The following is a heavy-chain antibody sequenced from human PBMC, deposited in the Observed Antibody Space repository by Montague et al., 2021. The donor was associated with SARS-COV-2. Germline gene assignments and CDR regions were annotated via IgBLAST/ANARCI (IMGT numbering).Heavy chain of an antibody. D-gene: IGHD3-10*01. J-gene: IGHJ4*02. CDR2: IYISGST. CDR3: ASVYNVTYYFDY. CDR1: GGSISSGSYY. Sequence: SETLSLTCTVSGGSISSGSYYWSWIRQPPGKGLEWIGRIYISGSTYYNPSLKSRVTISVDTSKNQFSLKLSSVTAADTAVYYCASVYNVTYYFDYWGRGTLVTVSS. V-gene: IGHV4-39*01.